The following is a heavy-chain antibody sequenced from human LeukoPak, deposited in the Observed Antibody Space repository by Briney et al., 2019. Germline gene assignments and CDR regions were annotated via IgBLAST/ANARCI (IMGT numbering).Heavy chain of an antibody. CDR3: ARDGGIIRFGGQDV. V-gene: IGHV3-23*01. CDR2: ISASGDSA. D-gene: IGHD3-16*01. CDR1: GFTFSSYA. Sequence: PGGSLRLSCAASGFTFSSYALSWVRQAPGKGLEWVSAISASGDSAYYADSVKDRFSISRDNSRNTLYLHMSSLRAEDAAVYYCARDGGIIRFGGQDVWGQGTTVTVS. J-gene: IGHJ6*02.